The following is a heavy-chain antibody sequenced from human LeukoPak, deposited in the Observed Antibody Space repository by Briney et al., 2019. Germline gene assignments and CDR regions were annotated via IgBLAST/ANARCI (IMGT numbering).Heavy chain of an antibody. Sequence: TFTIXXSSWVRXAXGQGLEWMGWMSAYNGKRNYAQKLQGRGTITTDTSTSPAYMELRSLTSDDTAVYYCARGAVVVAAPPFDYCRQGTLVTVSS. J-gene: IGHJ4*02. CDR3: ARGAVVVAAPPFDY. D-gene: IGHD2-15*01. V-gene: IGHV1-18*01. CDR1: TFTIXX. CDR2: MSAYNGKR.